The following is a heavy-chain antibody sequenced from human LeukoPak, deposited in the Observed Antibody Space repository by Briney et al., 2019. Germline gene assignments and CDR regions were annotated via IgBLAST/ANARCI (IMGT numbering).Heavy chain of an antibody. J-gene: IGHJ4*02. Sequence: GGSLRLSCAASGFTFSSYGMPWVRQAPGKGLEWVAVISYDGSNKYYADSVKGRFTISRDNSKNTLYLQMNSLRAEDTAVYYCAKDLRDIVVVPAAPVDYWGQGTLVTVSS. CDR2: ISYDGSNK. CDR3: AKDLRDIVVVPAAPVDY. CDR1: GFTFSSYG. V-gene: IGHV3-30*18. D-gene: IGHD2-2*01.